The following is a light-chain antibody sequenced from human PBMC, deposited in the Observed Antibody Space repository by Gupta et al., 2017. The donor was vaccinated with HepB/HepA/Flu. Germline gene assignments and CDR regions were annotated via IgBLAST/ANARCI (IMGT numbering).Light chain of an antibody. CDR2: RRS. CDR1: QSIGDW. J-gene: IGKJ1*01. Sequence: DIQMPQSPSTLSASVGDRVTITCRASQSIGDWLAWYQQRPGEAPKLLIYRRSKLESGVPSRFSGSGSGTEFTLTISSLQPDDFATYYCQLYDSYSWTFGQGTKVEIK. CDR3: QLYDSYSWT. V-gene: IGKV1-5*03.